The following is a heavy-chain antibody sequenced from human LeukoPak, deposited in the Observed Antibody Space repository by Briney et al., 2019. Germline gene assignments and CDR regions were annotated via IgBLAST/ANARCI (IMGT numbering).Heavy chain of an antibody. CDR2: IRSKAYGGTT. D-gene: IGHD3-10*01. CDR1: GFTFGDYA. CDR3: TRDRPPYGSGSYYRYYYYYYYMDV. V-gene: IGHV3-49*04. Sequence: GGSLRLSCTASGFTFGDYAMSWVRQAPGKGLEWVGFIRSKAYGGTTEYAASVKGRFTISRDDSKSIAYLQMNSLKTEDTAVYYCTRDRPPYGSGSYYRYYYYYYYMDVWGKGTTVTISS. J-gene: IGHJ6*03.